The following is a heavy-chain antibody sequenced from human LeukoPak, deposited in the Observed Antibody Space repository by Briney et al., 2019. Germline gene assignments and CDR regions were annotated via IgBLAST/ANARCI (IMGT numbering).Heavy chain of an antibody. D-gene: IGHD6-13*01. CDR3: DNLAAAGDDNFDI. Sequence: GGSLRLSCAASGFTFDDYAMHWVRQAPGKGLEWVSGISWNSGSIGYADSVKGRFTISRDNAKNSLYLQMNSLRAEDTAIYARDNLAAAGDDNFDIWGQGTMVTVSS. CDR2: ISWNSGSI. CDR1: GFTFDDYA. V-gene: IGHV3-9*01. J-gene: IGHJ3*02.